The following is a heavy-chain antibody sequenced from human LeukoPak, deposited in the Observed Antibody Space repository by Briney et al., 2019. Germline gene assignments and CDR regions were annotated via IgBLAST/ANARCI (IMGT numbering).Heavy chain of an antibody. CDR2: INPNSGDT. J-gene: IGHJ4*02. V-gene: IGHV1-2*02. CDR3: ARDPGEYCSSTSCYHPYYFDY. Sequence: ASVKVSCKASGYTFTGYYMHWVRQAPGQGLEWMGWINPNSGDTHYAQKFQGTVTMTRGTSISTAYMELSRLRSDDTAVYYCARDPGEYCSSTSCYHPYYFDYWGQGTLVTVSS. D-gene: IGHD2-2*01. CDR1: GYTFTGYY.